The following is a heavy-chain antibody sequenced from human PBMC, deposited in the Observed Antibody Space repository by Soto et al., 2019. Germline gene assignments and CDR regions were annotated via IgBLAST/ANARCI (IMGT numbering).Heavy chain of an antibody. CDR3: AKESDAFDI. CDR1: GFTFSSYV. CDR2: IWHDGTNK. J-gene: IGHJ3*02. Sequence: QVQLVESGGGVVQPGRSLRLSCAASGFTFSSYVMHWVRQAPGKGLEWVALIWHDGTNKYYADSVKGRFTISRDNSKNTLWLQMNSLRPEDTAVYYCAKESDAFDILGQGTIVTVSS. V-gene: IGHV3-30*18.